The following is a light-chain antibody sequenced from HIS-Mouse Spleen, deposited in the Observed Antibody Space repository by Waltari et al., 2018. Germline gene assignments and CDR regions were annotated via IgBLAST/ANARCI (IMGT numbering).Light chain of an antibody. J-gene: IGLJ2*01. CDR1: NLGSKS. Sequence: SYVLTQPPSVSVAPGKTARITCGGNNLGSKSVHGYQQKPGQAPVLVVYDDSDRPSGFPERFSGSNSGNTATLTISRVEAGDEADYYCQVWDSSSDHVVFGGGTKLTVL. CDR3: QVWDSSSDHVV. V-gene: IGLV3-21*03. CDR2: DDS.